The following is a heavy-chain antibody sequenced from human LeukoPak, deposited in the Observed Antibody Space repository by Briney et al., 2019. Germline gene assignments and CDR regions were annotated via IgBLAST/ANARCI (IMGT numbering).Heavy chain of an antibody. D-gene: IGHD3-22*01. J-gene: IGHJ4*02. CDR1: GFTFGDFA. CDR3: TSAWGYYYDSSAYYYNY. CDR2: VRSKAYGGTT. V-gene: IGHV3-49*04. Sequence: GGSLRLSCIASGFTFGDFAMSWVRQAPGKGLEWVGLVRSKAYGGTTEYAAFVKGRFTISRDDSNNNAYLQMNSLNTEDTAVYFCTSAWGYYYDSSAYYYNYWGQGTLVTVSS.